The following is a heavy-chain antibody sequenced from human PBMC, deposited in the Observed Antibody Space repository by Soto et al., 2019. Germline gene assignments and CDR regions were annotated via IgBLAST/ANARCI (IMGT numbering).Heavy chain of an antibody. Sequence: SETLSLTCTVSGGSISSNYWTWIRQPPGRGLEWIGYVYNSGSTNYNPSLKSRVTISEDTSKSQFSLKVNSMTAADTAVYYCARYRREAVAGYTLDNWGQGILVTVSS. CDR1: GGSISSNY. D-gene: IGHD6-13*01. CDR3: ARYRREAVAGYTLDN. V-gene: IGHV4-59*01. J-gene: IGHJ4*02. CDR2: VYNSGST.